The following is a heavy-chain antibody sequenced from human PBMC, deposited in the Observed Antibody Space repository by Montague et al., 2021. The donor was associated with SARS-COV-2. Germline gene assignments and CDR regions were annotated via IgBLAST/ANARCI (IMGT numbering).Heavy chain of an antibody. Sequence: PALVKPTQTLTLTCTFSGFSLSTSGVCVSWIRQPPGKALEWLARIDWDDDKYYSTSLKTRLTISKDTSKNQVVLTMTNMDPVDTATYYCTRASLAWLDYWGQGTLVTVSS. CDR3: TRASLAWLDY. CDR1: GFSLSTSGVC. D-gene: IGHD5-24*01. V-gene: IGHV2-70*11. J-gene: IGHJ4*02. CDR2: IDWDDDK.